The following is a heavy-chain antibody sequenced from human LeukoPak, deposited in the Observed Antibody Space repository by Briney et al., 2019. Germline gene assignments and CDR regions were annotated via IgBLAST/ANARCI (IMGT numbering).Heavy chain of an antibody. D-gene: IGHD2-15*01. J-gene: IGHJ4*02. CDR1: GFTFSSYA. CDR2: IYSGGST. V-gene: IGHV3-53*01. CDR3: ARVSSVVSLYYFDY. Sequence: GGSLRLSCAASGFTFSSYAMSWVRQAPGKGLEWVSVIYSGGSTYYADSVKGRFTISRDNSKNTLYLQMNSLRAEDTAVYYCARVSSVVSLYYFDYWGQGTLVTVSS.